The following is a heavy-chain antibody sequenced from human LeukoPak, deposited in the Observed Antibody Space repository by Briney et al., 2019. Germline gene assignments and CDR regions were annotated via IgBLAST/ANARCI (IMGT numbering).Heavy chain of an antibody. CDR2: IYYSGST. D-gene: IGHD2-15*01. CDR3: ARSRMGGLSRYFDL. J-gene: IGHJ2*01. V-gene: IGHV4-39*07. CDR1: GGPISSSSYY. Sequence: SETLSLTCTVSGGPISSSSYYWGWIRQPPGKGLEWIGSIYYSGSTYYNPSLKSRVTISVDTSKNQFSLKLSSVTAADTAVYYCARSRMGGLSRYFDLWGRGTLVTVSS.